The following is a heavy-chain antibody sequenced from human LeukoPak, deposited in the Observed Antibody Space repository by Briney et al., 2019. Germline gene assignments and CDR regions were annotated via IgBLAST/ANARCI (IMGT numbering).Heavy chain of an antibody. Sequence: ASVKVSCTASGGTFSSYAISWVRQAPGQGLEWMGGIIPIFGTANYAQKFQGRVTITADESTSTAYMELSSLRSEDTAVYYCARLTAAAPGIHWGQGTLVTVSS. V-gene: IGHV1-69*13. CDR1: GGTFSSYA. D-gene: IGHD6-13*01. CDR3: ARLTAAAPGIH. CDR2: IIPIFGTA. J-gene: IGHJ4*02.